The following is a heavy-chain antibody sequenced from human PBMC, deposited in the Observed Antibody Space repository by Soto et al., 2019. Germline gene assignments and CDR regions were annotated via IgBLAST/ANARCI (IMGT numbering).Heavy chain of an antibody. CDR2: VKQDGSEE. V-gene: IGHV3-7*01. CDR3: ESLDSANAPGY. J-gene: IGHJ4*02. D-gene: IGHD1-26*01. CDR1: GFTLRSHW. Sequence: GGSLRLSCAASGFTLRSHWMSWVRQAPGKGLEWVANVKQDGSEEYYVDSVRGRFTISRDNAKNSLYLQMNSLRAEDTAVYYCESLDSANAPGYWGQGTLVTVSS.